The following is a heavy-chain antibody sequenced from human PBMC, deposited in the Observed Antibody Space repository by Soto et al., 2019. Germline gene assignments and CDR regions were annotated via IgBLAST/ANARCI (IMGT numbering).Heavy chain of an antibody. CDR1: GFTFSSYG. J-gene: IGHJ4*02. CDR2: IWYDGSNK. V-gene: IGHV3-33*01. CDR3: ARDRECSSTSCSDY. Sequence: QVQLVESGGGVVQPGRSLRLSCAASGFTFSSYGMHWVRQAPGKGLEWVAVIWYDGSNKYYADSVKGRFTISRENSKNPLYLQMNSLRAGDTAVYYCARDRECSSTSCSDYWGQGTLVTVSS. D-gene: IGHD2-2*01.